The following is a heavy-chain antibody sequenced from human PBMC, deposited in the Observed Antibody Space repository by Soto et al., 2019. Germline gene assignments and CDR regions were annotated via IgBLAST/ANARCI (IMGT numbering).Heavy chain of an antibody. CDR3: AKDQEVYYSYYYGMDV. J-gene: IGHJ6*02. CDR1: GFTFSSYG. Sequence: GGSLRLCCAASGFTFSSYGMHWVRQAPGKGLEWVAVISYDGSNKYYADSVKGRFTISRDNSKNTLYLQMNSLRAEDTAVYYCAKDQEVYYSYYYGMDVWGQGTTVTVSS. D-gene: IGHD1-26*01. V-gene: IGHV3-30*18. CDR2: ISYDGSNK.